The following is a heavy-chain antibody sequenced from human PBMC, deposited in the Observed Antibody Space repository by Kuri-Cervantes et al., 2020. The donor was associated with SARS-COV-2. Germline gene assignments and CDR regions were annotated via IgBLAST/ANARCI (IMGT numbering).Heavy chain of an antibody. J-gene: IGHJ4*02. CDR1: GFTFSGHW. CDR3: VRDGDHWNFDY. CDR2: INPDGSYT. D-gene: IGHD1-1*01. V-gene: IGHV3-74*01. Sequence: LSLTCAASGFTFSGHWIHWVRQAPGKGLVWVSRINPDGSYTNNADSVKGRFTLSRDNAKNMLFLQMNSLRAEDTAVYYCVRDGDHWNFDYWSQGTLVTVSS.